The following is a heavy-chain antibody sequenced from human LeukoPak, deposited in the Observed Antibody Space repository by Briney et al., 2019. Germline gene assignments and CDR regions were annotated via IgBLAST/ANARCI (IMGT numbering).Heavy chain of an antibody. CDR3: ARLFRAGSSSSWYRGYYFYY. J-gene: IGHJ4*02. Sequence: SETLSLTCTVSGGSISSGGYYWSWIRQHPGKGLEWIGYIYYSGSTYYNPSLKSRVTISVDTSKNQFSLKLSSGTAADTAVYYCARLFRAGSSSSWYRGYYFYYWGQGTLVTVSS. V-gene: IGHV4-31*03. CDR2: IYYSGST. D-gene: IGHD6-13*01. CDR1: GGSISSGGYY.